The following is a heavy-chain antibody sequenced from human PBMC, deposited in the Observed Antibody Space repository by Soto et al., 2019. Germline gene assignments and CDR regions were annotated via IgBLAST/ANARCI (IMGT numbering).Heavy chain of an antibody. CDR2: INHSGST. D-gene: IGHD2-8*02. CDR1: GGSFSGYY. Sequence: SETLSLTCAVYGGSFSGYYWSWIRQPPGKGLEWIGEINHSGSTNYNPSLKSRVTISVDTSKNQFSLKLSSVTAADTSVYYCARGVAYAGWFDPWGQGTLVTVS. CDR3: ARGVAYAGWFDP. V-gene: IGHV4-34*01. J-gene: IGHJ5*02.